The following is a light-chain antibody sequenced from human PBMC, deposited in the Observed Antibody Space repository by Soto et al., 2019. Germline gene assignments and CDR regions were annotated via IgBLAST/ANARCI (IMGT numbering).Light chain of an antibody. CDR1: SSDVGGYNY. Sequence: VLTQPRSVSGSPGQSVTISCTGTSSDVGGYNYVSWYQQHPGKAPKLMIYDVSKRPSGVPDRFSGSKSGYTASLTISGLQAEDEADYYCCSYAGSYTWVFGGGTKVTVL. V-gene: IGLV2-11*01. J-gene: IGLJ3*02. CDR3: CSYAGSYTWV. CDR2: DVS.